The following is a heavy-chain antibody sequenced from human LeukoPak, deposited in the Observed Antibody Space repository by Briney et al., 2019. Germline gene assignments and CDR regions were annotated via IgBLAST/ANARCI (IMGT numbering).Heavy chain of an antibody. D-gene: IGHD3-10*01. Sequence: GGSLRLSCAASGFTFSSYWIHWVRQAPGKGLVWVSRISSDGSSTRYADSVSGRFTISRDNAKNTLYLQMNSLRAEDTAVYYCAKDRLLWFGEPIDPWGQGPLVTVSS. CDR1: GFTFSSYW. CDR2: ISSDGSST. CDR3: AKDRLLWFGEPIDP. J-gene: IGHJ5*02. V-gene: IGHV3-74*01.